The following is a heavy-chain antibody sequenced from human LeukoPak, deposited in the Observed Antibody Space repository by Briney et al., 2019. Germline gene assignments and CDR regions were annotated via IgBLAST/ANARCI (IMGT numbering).Heavy chain of an antibody. CDR3: ARVDSYWYIDL. V-gene: IGHV3-48*02. J-gene: IGHJ2*01. Sequence: GGSLRLSCAASGFIFSSFWMSWVRQAPGKGLEWISYISTTSTTIYYADSVKGRFTISRDSAKNSLYLQMNSLRDEDTAVYYCARVDSYWYIDLWGRGILVAVSS. CDR1: GFIFSSFW. D-gene: IGHD3/OR15-3a*01. CDR2: ISTTSTTI.